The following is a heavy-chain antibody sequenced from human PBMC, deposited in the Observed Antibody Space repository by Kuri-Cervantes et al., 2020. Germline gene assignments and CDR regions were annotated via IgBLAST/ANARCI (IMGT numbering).Heavy chain of an antibody. CDR1: GGSVSSGSYY. CDR3: ARGGYSYGYYFDY. CDR2: IYYRGST. J-gene: IGHJ4*02. D-gene: IGHD5-18*01. Sequence: SETLSLTCTVSGGSVSSGSYYWSWIRQPPGKGLEWIGYIYYRGSTNYNPSLKSRVTISVDTSKNQFSLKLSSVTAADTAVYYCARGGYSYGYYFDYWGQGTLVTVSS. V-gene: IGHV4-61*01.